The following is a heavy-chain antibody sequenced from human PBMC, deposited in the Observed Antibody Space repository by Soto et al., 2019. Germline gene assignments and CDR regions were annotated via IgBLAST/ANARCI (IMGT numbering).Heavy chain of an antibody. D-gene: IGHD3-16*01. CDR1: GFTFSSYA. CDR3: AKEARGRLALEY. Sequence: EVQLLESGGGLVQPGGSLRLSCAASGFTFSSYAMNWVRQAPGKGLAWVSLISGSGGDTYYADSVKGRFTVSRDNSKTTLYIQMNSLRAEDTAVYYCAKEARGRLALEYWGQGTLVTVSS. V-gene: IGHV3-23*01. CDR2: ISGSGGDT. J-gene: IGHJ4*02.